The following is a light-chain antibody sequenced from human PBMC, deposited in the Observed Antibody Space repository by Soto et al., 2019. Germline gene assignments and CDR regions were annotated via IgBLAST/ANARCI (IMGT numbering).Light chain of an antibody. CDR2: HVT. J-gene: IGLJ1*01. CDR3: CSLTTSHTYV. CDR1: SSDVGGYKY. Sequence: QSALTQPASVSGSPGQSITISCSATSSDVGGYKYVSWYQQHPGKAPKLMIYHVTYRPSGVSNRYSGSKSGNSASLTISGLQADDEADYYCCSLTTSHTYVLGSGTKLTVL. V-gene: IGLV2-14*01.